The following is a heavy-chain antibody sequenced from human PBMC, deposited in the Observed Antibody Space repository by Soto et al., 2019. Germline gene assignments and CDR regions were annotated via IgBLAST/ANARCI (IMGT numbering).Heavy chain of an antibody. CDR1: GYTFTGYD. CDR2: INPNSGGT. V-gene: IGHV1-2*02. D-gene: IGHD3-10*01. Sequence: ASVMVSGEASGYTFTGYDMHWVREAPGQGLEWMGWINPNSGGTNYAQKFQGRVTMTRDTSISTAYMELSRLRSDDTAVYYCARSRTMVRGVINWFDPWGQGTLVTVSS. CDR3: ARSRTMVRGVINWFDP. J-gene: IGHJ5*02.